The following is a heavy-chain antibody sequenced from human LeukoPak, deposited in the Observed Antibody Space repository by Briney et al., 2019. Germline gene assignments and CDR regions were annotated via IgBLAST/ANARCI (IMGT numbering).Heavy chain of an antibody. CDR2: ISAYNGNT. Sequence: ASVKVSCKASGGTFSSYAISWVRQAPGQGLEWMGWISAYNGNTNYAQKLQGRVTMTTDTSTSTAYMELRSLRSDDTAVYYCARAGGEGYCSSTSCSTTYARNDYWGQGTLVTVSS. CDR1: GGTFSSYA. CDR3: ARAGGEGYCSSTSCSTTYARNDY. J-gene: IGHJ4*02. D-gene: IGHD2-2*02. V-gene: IGHV1-18*01.